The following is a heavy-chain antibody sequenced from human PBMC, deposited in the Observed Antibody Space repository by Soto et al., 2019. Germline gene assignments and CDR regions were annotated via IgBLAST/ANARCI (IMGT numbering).Heavy chain of an antibody. CDR2: INRNGKNK. D-gene: IGHD2-8*01. CDR1: GSTFVNYN. J-gene: IGHJ4*02. Sequence: QVQLVESGGARVNPGGPPSLSFPASGSTFVNYNMAGIRRAPGRGRECLSNINRNGKNKDYADSVRGRFTISRDTAKTSLYLEMNGLSVEDTAVYYCARRRRTDMDDIVLMHDFDFWGQGALVTVSS. V-gene: IGHV3-11*01. CDR3: ARRRRTDMDDIVLMHDFDF.